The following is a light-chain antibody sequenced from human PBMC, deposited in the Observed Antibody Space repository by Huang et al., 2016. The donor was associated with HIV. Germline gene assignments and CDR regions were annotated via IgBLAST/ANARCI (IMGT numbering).Light chain of an antibody. J-gene: IGKJ5*01. V-gene: IGKV3-20*01. CDR1: QNINSSY. CDR3: QQYDTSPLT. CDR2: GAS. Sequence: EIVLTQSPGTLSLSPGERATLSCRASQNINSSYLACYQQTPGQAPRLLIYGASTRATGVPDRFSGSGSGTYFTLTINRLEPDDFAVFYCQQYDTSPLTFGQGTRLEIK.